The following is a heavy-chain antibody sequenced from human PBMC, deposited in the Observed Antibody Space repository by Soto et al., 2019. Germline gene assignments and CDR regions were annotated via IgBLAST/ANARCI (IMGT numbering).Heavy chain of an antibody. J-gene: IGHJ5*02. CDR3: AREKNTMVRGVIISGAQEFDP. CDR2: FYHDGST. D-gene: IGHD3-10*01. CDR1: GGSITSHPYY. Sequence: SETLSLTCTVSGGSITSHPYYWGWIRQPPGKGLEWIGCFYHDGSTYYNPSLQSRVTISIDTSKNQFSLKLSSVTAEDTAVYYCAREKNTMVRGVIISGAQEFDPWGQGTLVTVSS. V-gene: IGHV4-39*02.